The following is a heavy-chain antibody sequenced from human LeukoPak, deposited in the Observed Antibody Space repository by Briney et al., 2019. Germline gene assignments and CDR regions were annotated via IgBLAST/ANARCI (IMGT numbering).Heavy chain of an antibody. CDR1: GFPFSSYG. CDR2: ISSSSSYI. CDR3: ARDRRATYYYDTSGYFYPCDY. V-gene: IGHV3-21*01. D-gene: IGHD3-22*01. Sequence: GGSLRLSCAASGFPFSSYGMNWVRQAPGKGLEWVSSISSSSSYIYYADSVRGRFTISRDNAKNSLYLRMNSLRAEDTAVYYCARDRRATYYYDTSGYFYPCDYWAQGTLVTVSS. J-gene: IGHJ4*02.